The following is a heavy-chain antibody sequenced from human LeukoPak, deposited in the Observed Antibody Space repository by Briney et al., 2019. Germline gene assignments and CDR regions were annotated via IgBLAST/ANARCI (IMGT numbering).Heavy chain of an antibody. D-gene: IGHD2-2*01. J-gene: IGHJ6*02. CDR2: INHRGST. CDR3: ARDCSSTSCYGRGPYGMDV. CDR1: GGSFSGYY. V-gene: IGHV4-34*01. Sequence: SETLSLTCAVYGGSFSGYYWSWIRQPPGKGLEWIGEINHRGSTNYNPSLKSRVTISVDTSKNQFSLKLSSVTAADTAVYYCARDCSSTSCYGRGPYGMDVWGQGTTVTVSS.